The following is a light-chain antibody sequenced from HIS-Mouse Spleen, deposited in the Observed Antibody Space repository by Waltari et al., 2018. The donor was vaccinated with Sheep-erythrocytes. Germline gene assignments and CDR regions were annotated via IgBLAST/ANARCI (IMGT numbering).Light chain of an antibody. CDR2: LGS. CDR1: QSLLHSNGYNC. Sequence: DIVMTQSPLSLPVTPGEPASISCRSSQSLLHSNGYNCLDWYLQKPGQSPQLLIYLGSNRACGVPDRFSGSGSGTDFTLKISRVEAEDVGVYYCMQALQTPWTFGQGTKVEIK. V-gene: IGKV2-28*01. CDR3: MQALQTPWT. J-gene: IGKJ1*01.